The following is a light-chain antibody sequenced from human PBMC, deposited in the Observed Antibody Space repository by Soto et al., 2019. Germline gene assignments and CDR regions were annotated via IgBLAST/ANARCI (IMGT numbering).Light chain of an antibody. Sequence: QAVVTQSPSASASLGASVKLTCTLSSGHSRYAIAWHQQQPEKGPRYLMKLNSDGSHSKGDGIPDRFSGSSSGAERYLTISSLQSEDEADYYCQTWGTGTWVFGGGTKLTVL. CDR1: SGHSRYA. J-gene: IGLJ3*02. CDR3: QTWGTGTWV. CDR2: LNSDGSH. V-gene: IGLV4-69*01.